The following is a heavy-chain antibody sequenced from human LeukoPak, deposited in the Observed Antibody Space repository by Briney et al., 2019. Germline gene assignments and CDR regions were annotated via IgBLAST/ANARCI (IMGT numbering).Heavy chain of an antibody. D-gene: IGHD1-26*01. Sequence: PSETLSLTCTVSGGSINSHFWSWIRQPPGKGLVWIGYIHSTGSTNYDPSLKSRVSISVNTSRNQFSLKLSSVTAADTAVYYCARDGYSGSSLFDYWGQGALVTVSS. CDR2: IHSTGST. CDR3: ARDGYSGSSLFDY. V-gene: IGHV4-59*11. J-gene: IGHJ4*02. CDR1: GGSINSHF.